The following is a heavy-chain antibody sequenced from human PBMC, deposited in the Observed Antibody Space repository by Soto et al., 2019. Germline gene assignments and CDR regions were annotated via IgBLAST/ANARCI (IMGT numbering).Heavy chain of an antibody. Sequence: GGSLRLSCAASGFTFSSYAMSWVRPAPGKGLEWVSAISGSGGSTYYADSVKGRFTISRDNSKNTLYLQMNSLRAEDTAVYYCAKGLDPNYYYYYMDVWGKGNTVTVSS. V-gene: IGHV3-23*01. CDR2: ISGSGGST. J-gene: IGHJ6*03. D-gene: IGHD3-9*01. CDR3: AKGLDPNYYYYYMDV. CDR1: GFTFSSYA.